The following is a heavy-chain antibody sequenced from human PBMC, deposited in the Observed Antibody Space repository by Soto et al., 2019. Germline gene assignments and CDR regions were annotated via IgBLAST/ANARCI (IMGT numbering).Heavy chain of an antibody. Sequence: GGSLRLSCAASGFTFSSYGMHWVRQAPGKGLEWVAVIWYDGSNKYYADSVKGRFTISRDNSKNTLYLQMNSLRAEDTAVYYCAKSPTPLYYYYGMDVWGQGTTVPVSS. CDR1: GFTFSSYG. J-gene: IGHJ6*02. D-gene: IGHD4-17*01. V-gene: IGHV3-33*06. CDR3: AKSPTPLYYYYGMDV. CDR2: IWYDGSNK.